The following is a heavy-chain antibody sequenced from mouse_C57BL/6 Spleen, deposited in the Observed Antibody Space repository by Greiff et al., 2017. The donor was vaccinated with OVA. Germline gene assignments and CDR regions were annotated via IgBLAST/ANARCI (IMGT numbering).Heavy chain of an antibody. D-gene: IGHD1-1*01. V-gene: IGHV1-52*01. CDR3: ARGEDYYGSSFHFAY. CDR1: GYTFTSYW. Sequence: VKLQQPGAELVRPGSSVKLSCKASGYTFTSYWMHWVKQRPIQGLEWIGNIDPSDSETHYNQKFKDKATLTVDKSSSTAYMQLSSLTSEDSAVYYCARGEDYYGSSFHFAYWGQGTLVTVSA. CDR2: IDPSDSET. J-gene: IGHJ3*01.